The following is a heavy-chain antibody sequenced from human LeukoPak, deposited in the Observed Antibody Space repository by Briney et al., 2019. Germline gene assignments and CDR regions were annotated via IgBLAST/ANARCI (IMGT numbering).Heavy chain of an antibody. Sequence: GGSLRLSCAASGFTFSSYSMNWVRQAPGKGLEWVSYISSSSRTIYYADSVKGRFTISRDNAKNSLYLQTNSLRAEDTAVYYCARPNWGGVQETDYWGQGTLVTVSS. CDR3: ARPNWGGVQETDY. D-gene: IGHD7-27*01. CDR1: GFTFSSYS. CDR2: ISSSSRTI. V-gene: IGHV3-48*01. J-gene: IGHJ4*02.